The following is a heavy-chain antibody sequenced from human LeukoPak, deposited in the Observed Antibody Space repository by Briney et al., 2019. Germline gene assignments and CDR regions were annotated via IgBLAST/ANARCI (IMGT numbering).Heavy chain of an antibody. D-gene: IGHD6-13*01. CDR3: ARMSGGRISAAGTPDY. Sequence: ASVKVSSKASGYTFTSYGISWVRQAPGQGLEWMGWISAYNGNTNYAQKLQGRVTMTTDTSTSTAYMELRSLRSDDTAVYYCARMSGGRISAAGTPDYWGQGTLVTVSS. CDR2: ISAYNGNT. V-gene: IGHV1-18*01. CDR1: GYTFTSYG. J-gene: IGHJ4*02.